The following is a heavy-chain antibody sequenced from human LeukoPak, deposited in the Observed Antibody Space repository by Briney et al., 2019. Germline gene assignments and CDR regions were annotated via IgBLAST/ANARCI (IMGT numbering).Heavy chain of an antibody. V-gene: IGHV3-21*01. CDR1: GFTFSSYS. J-gene: IGHJ4*02. Sequence: GGSLRLSCAASGFTFSSYSMNWVRQAPGKGLEWVSSISSSSYIYYADSVKGRFTISRDNAKNSLYLQMNSLRAEDTAVYYCARDRYCSSTSCYADFDYWGQGTLVTVSS. CDR2: ISSSSYI. CDR3: ARDRYCSSTSCYADFDY. D-gene: IGHD2-2*01.